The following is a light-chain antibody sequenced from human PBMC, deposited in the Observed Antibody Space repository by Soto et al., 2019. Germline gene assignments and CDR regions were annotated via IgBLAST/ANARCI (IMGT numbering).Light chain of an antibody. J-gene: IGKJ3*01. V-gene: IGKV3-11*01. CDR1: QSVSSY. CDR3: QQRSNWPPRFT. CDR2: DAS. Sequence: IVLTQSPATLSLSPGERATLSCRASQSVSSYLAWYQQKPGQAPRLLIYDASNRATGIAARFSGSGSGTDFTLTISSLEPEDFAVYYCQQRSNWPPRFTFGPGTKVDIK.